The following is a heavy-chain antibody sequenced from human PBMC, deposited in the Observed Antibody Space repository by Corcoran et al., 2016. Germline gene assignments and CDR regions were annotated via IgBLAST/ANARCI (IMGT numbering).Heavy chain of an antibody. CDR2: ISYDGSDK. Sequence: QVQLVESGGGVVQPGRSLRLSYAASGFSFRSNGMHWVRQAPGKGLEWVAVISYDGSDKYYANSVKGRFTISRDNSKNTLYLPMYSLRAADTAVYYCAKRPGNSKDKNWFDPWGQGTLVTVSS. CDR3: AKRPGNSKDKNWFDP. V-gene: IGHV3-30*18. D-gene: IGHD4-4*01. CDR1: GFSFRSNG. J-gene: IGHJ5*02.